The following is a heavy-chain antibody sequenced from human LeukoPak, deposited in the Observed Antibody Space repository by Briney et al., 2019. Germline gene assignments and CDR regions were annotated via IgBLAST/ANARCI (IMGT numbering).Heavy chain of an antibody. D-gene: IGHD6-13*01. CDR3: ARTITRIAAADY. Sequence: ASVTVSCKASGYTFTGYYMHWVRQAPGQGLEWMGWINPNSGGTNYAQKFQGRVTMTRDTSISTAYMELSRLRSDDTAVYYCARTITRIAAADYWGQGTLVTVSS. V-gene: IGHV1-2*02. J-gene: IGHJ4*02. CDR2: INPNSGGT. CDR1: GYTFTGYY.